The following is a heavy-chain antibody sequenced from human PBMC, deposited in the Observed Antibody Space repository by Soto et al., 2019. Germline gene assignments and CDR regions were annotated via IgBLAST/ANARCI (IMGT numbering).Heavy chain of an antibody. J-gene: IGHJ4*02. Sequence: SVKVSCKASGGPFRSYAIIWVRHAPGQGLEWMGGIIPIFVTANYAQEFQGRGRITADESTSTAYMELSSLRSEDKAVSSCARERGWKFDYWGQGSLVTVST. CDR3: ARERGWKFDY. D-gene: IGHD6-19*01. CDR2: IIPIFVTA. V-gene: IGHV1-69*01. CDR1: GGPFRSYA.